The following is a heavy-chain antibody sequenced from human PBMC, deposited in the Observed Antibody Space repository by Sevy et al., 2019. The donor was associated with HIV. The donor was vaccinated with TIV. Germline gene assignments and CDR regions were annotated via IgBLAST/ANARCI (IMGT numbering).Heavy chain of an antibody. CDR3: ATLGGSYSYYYYGMDV. CDR2: IYYSGSS. Sequence: SETLSLTCTVSGGSISSSSYYWGWIRQPPGKGLEWIGSIYYSGSSYYHPSLKSRVTISVDTSKNQFSLKLSSVTAADTAVYYCATLGGSYSYYYYGMDVWGQGTTVTVSS. J-gene: IGHJ6*02. D-gene: IGHD1-26*01. CDR1: GGSISSSSYY. V-gene: IGHV4-39*01.